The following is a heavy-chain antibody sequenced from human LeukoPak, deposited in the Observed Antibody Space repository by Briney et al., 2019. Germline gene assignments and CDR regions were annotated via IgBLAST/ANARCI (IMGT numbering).Heavy chain of an antibody. J-gene: IGHJ1*01. V-gene: IGHV1-3*01. CDR1: GYTLTRYA. CDR2: INAGNDDT. CDR3: ARESSGGDYDPWAYFQH. Sequence: GASVKVSCKASGYTLTRYAMHWVRQAPGQWLEWMGWINAGNDDTQYSEKFQGRVTITRDTSASTAYMELSRLRSDDTAVYYCARESSGGDYDPWAYFQHWGQGTLVTVSS. D-gene: IGHD4-17*01.